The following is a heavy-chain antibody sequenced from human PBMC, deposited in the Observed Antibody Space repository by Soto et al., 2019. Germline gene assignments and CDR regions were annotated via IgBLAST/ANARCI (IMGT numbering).Heavy chain of an antibody. D-gene: IGHD6-13*01. CDR3: ARHQSHSSSYVDP. V-gene: IGHV4-39*01. CDR1: GGSISSSSYY. Sequence: SETLSLTCTVSGGSISSSSYYWGWIRQPPGKGLEWIGSIYYSGSTYYNPSLKSRVTISVDSSKNQFSLKLSSVTAADTAVYYCARHQSHSSSYVDPWGQGTLVTVSS. J-gene: IGHJ5*02. CDR2: IYYSGST.